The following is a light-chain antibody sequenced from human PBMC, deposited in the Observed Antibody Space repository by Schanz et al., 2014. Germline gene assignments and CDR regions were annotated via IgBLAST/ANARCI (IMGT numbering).Light chain of an antibody. CDR3: QQYNNWPYT. CDR2: GAS. Sequence: EIVMTQSPATLSVSPGERVTLSCRASQSVSSNLAWYQQRPGQAPRLLIYGASTRATGVAARISGGGSGTEFTLTISSLQSEDFAVYYCQQYNNWPYTFGQGTKLEIK. V-gene: IGKV3-15*01. J-gene: IGKJ2*01. CDR1: QSVSSN.